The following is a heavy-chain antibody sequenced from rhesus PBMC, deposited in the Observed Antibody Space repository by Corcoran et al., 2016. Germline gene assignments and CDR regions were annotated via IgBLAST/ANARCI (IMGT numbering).Heavy chain of an antibody. Sequence: QVQLQESGPGVVKPSETLSLTCAVSGGPISDSSRWSWIRQPPGKGLEWIGYIYGSSTSTNYNPSLKSRVTISKDTSKNQFSLKLSSVTAADTAVYYCAIWGDYFDTDYWGQGVLVTVSS. D-gene: IGHD3-34*01. CDR3: AIWGDYFDTDY. J-gene: IGHJ4*01. CDR2: IYGSSTST. CDR1: GGPISDSSR. V-gene: IGHV4S10*01.